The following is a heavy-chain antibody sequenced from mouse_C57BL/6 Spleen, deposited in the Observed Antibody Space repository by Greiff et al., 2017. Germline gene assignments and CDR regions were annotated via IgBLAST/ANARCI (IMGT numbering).Heavy chain of an antibody. D-gene: IGHD1-1*01. Sequence: VQLQQSGAELVRPGTSVKMSCKASGYTFTNYWIGWAKQRPGHGLEWIGDIYPGGGYTNYNEKFKGKATLTADKSSSTAYMQFSSLTSEDSAIYYCARSRYYGSSYDGYAMDYWGQGTSVTVSS. V-gene: IGHV1-63*01. J-gene: IGHJ4*01. CDR1: GYTFTNYW. CDR3: ARSRYYGSSYDGYAMDY. CDR2: IYPGGGYT.